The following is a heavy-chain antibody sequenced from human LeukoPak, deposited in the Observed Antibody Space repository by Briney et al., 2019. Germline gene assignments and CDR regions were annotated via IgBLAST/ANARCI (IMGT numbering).Heavy chain of an antibody. J-gene: IGHJ4*02. CDR2: INSDGSST. V-gene: IGHV3-74*01. CDR3: ARASSWLLVY. D-gene: IGHD3-22*01. CDR1: GFTFSSYW. Sequence: GGSLRLSCAASGFTFSSYWVHWVRQAPGKGLVWVSRINSDGSSTSYADSGKGRFTISRDNAKNTLYLQRNSLRAKDTAVYYCARASSWLLVYWGQGPLVAVSS.